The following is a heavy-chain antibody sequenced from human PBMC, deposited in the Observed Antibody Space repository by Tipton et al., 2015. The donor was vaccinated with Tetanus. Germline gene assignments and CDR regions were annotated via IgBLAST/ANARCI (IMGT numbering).Heavy chain of an antibody. Sequence: SLRLSCAASGFTFSSHSINWVRQSPGKGLQWVSSISSTSSYISYRDSVKGRFTISRDNGRNSLFLQMNSLRAEDTAVYYCARDDMIGTSDYWGQGTLVTVSS. CDR3: ARDDMIGTSDY. CDR2: ISSTSSYI. V-gene: IGHV3-21*01. CDR1: GFTFSSHS. D-gene: IGHD1-1*01. J-gene: IGHJ4*02.